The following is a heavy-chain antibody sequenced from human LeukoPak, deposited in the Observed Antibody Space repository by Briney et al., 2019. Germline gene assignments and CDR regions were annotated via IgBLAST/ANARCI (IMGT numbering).Heavy chain of an antibody. J-gene: IGHJ3*02. CDR3: AKAYSTYSFGYPDAFDM. CDR2: IHYDGSDK. CDR1: GFDFKRYA. Sequence: PGGSLRLSCSASGFDFKRYAMHWVRQAPGKGLEWVTFIHYDGSDKYYVDSVKGRFTVSRDNFKSTLFLQMSSLRPEDTALYFCAKAYSTYSFGYPDAFDMWGQGTMVIVSS. D-gene: IGHD5-18*01. V-gene: IGHV3-30*02.